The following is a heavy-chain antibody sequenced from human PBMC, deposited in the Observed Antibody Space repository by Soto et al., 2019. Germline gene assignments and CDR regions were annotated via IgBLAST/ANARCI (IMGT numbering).Heavy chain of an antibody. V-gene: IGHV1-46*01. J-gene: IGHJ4*02. Sequence: ASVQVSCKESLFTFPSYYMHWVRQAPGQGLEWMGIINPSGGSTSYAQKFQGRVTMTRDTSTSTVYMELSSLRSEDTAVYYCASQYSYGPNVIFDYWGQGTLVTVSS. CDR1: LFTFPSYY. CDR3: ASQYSYGPNVIFDY. D-gene: IGHD5-18*01. CDR2: INPSGGST.